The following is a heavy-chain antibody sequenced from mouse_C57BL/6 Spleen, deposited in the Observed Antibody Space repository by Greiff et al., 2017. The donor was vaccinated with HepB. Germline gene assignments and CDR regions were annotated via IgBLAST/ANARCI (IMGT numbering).Heavy chain of an antibody. CDR3: ARHDYGSNYAMDY. D-gene: IGHD1-1*01. CDR2: ISSGGSYT. J-gene: IGHJ4*01. V-gene: IGHV5-6*01. CDR1: GFTFSSYG. Sequence: EVQRVESGGDLVKPGGSLKLSCAASGFTFSSYGMSWVRQTPDKRLEWVATISSGGSYTYYPDSVKGRFTISRDNAKNTLYLQMSSLKSEDTAMYYCARHDYGSNYAMDYWGQGTSVTVSS.